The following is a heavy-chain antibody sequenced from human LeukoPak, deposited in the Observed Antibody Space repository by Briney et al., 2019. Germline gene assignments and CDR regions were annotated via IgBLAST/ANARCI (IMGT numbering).Heavy chain of an antibody. CDR1: GGSISSSSYY. V-gene: IGHV4-39*01. J-gene: IGHJ5*02. D-gene: IGHD6-13*01. CDR2: IYYSGST. CDR3: ARQGEEIPYSSSQDPDVWFDP. Sequence: SETLSLTSTVSGGSISSSSYYWGWIRQPPGKGLEWIGSIYYSGSTYYNPSLKSRVTISVDTSKNQLSLKLSSVTAADTAVYYCARQGEEIPYSSSQDPDVWFDPWGQGTLVTVSS.